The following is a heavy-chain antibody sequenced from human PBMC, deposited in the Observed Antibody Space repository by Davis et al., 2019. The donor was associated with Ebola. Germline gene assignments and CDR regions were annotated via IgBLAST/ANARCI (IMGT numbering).Heavy chain of an antibody. D-gene: IGHD4-11*01. CDR1: GFTFSSYS. CDR2: ISSSSSYT. J-gene: IGHJ6*02. V-gene: IGHV3-21*01. CDR3: ARDLTTVNYYYYYGMDV. Sequence: GESLKISCAASGFTFSSYSMNWVRQAPGKGLEWVSSISSSSSYTNYADSVKGRFTISRDSAKNSLYLQMNSLRAEDTAVYYCARDLTTVNYYYYYGMDVWGQGTTVTVSS.